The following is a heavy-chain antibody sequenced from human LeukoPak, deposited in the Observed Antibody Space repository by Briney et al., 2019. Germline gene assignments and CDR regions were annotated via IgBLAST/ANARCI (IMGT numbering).Heavy chain of an antibody. Sequence: SETLSLTCTVSGGSISSGGYYWSWIRQHPGKGLEWIGYIYYSGSTYYNPSLKSRVTISVDTSKNQFSLKLSSVTAADTAVYYCARLAITGTTGVDYWGQGTLVTVSS. CDR2: IYYSGST. D-gene: IGHD1-7*01. J-gene: IGHJ4*02. CDR1: GGSISSGGYY. V-gene: IGHV4-31*03. CDR3: ARLAITGTTGVDY.